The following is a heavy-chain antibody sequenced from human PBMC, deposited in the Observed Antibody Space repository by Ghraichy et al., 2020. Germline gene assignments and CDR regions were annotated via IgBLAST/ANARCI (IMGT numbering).Heavy chain of an antibody. D-gene: IGHD4-17*01. CDR3: ARRDDDYGDYYDY. CDR2: IYYTGIT. J-gene: IGHJ4*02. V-gene: IGHV4-39*01. Sequence: SETLSLTCTVSGASISSSHYFWGWIRQPPGKGLEWIGNIYYTGITYYNPSLKSRVTISVDTSTNQFSLRLNSVTAADTALYYCARRDDDYGDYYDYWGQG. CDR1: GASISSSHYF.